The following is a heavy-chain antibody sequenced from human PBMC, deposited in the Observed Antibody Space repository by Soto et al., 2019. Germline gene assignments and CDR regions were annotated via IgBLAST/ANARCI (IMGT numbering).Heavy chain of an antibody. D-gene: IGHD6-19*01. J-gene: IGHJ5*02. V-gene: IGHV1-2*04. CDR1: GYTFTGYY. CDR2: INPNSGGT. CDR3: ARDGPPSAPGSSGWYNWFDP. Sequence: ASVKVSCKASGYTFTGYYMHWVRQAPGQGLEWMGWINPNSGGTNYAQKFQGWVTMTRDTSISTAYMELSRLRSDDTAMYYCARDGPPSAPGSSGWYNWFDPWGQGTLVTVSS.